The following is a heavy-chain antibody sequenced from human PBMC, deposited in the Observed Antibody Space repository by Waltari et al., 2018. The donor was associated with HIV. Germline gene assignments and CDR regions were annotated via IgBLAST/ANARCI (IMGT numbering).Heavy chain of an antibody. CDR1: GFTCSRYT. Sequence: EMQLVESGGGLVKPGGSLRLSCGASGFTCSRYTVNWVRQAPGKGLEWVSSISRSSSFIYNADSVKGRFTISRDNVKSSLYLQMNSLRTEDTAVYYCAREEYSGYVGHAFDVWGQGTMVTVSS. V-gene: IGHV3-21*02. J-gene: IGHJ3*01. CDR2: ISRSSSFI. CDR3: AREEYSGYVGHAFDV. D-gene: IGHD5-12*01.